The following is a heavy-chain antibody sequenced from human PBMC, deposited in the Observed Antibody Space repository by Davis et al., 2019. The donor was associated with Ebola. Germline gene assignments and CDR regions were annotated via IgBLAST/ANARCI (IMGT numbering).Heavy chain of an antibody. CDR3: ARRVSYDSGGYAFDI. CDR1: GGSISSSNW. V-gene: IGHV4-4*02. CDR2: IYHSGST. Sequence: MPSETLSLTCAVSGGSISSSNWWSWVRQPPGKGLEWSGEIYHSGSTNYNPSLKSRVTISVDKSKNQFSLKLSSVTAADTAVYYCARRVSYDSGGYAFDIWGQGTMVTVSS. J-gene: IGHJ3*02. D-gene: IGHD3-22*01.